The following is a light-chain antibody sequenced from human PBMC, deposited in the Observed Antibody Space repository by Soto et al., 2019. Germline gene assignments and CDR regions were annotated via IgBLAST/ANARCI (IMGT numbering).Light chain of an antibody. CDR1: SSDVGGYNY. CDR3: SSYTSSSTGV. V-gene: IGLV2-14*01. J-gene: IGLJ1*01. CDR2: EVS. Sequence: HSALTQPASVSGSPGQSITISCTGTSSDVGGYNYVSWYQQHTGKAPKLMIYEVSNRPSGVSNRFSGSKSGNTASLTISGLQAEDEADYYCSSYTSSSTGVFGTGTKLTVL.